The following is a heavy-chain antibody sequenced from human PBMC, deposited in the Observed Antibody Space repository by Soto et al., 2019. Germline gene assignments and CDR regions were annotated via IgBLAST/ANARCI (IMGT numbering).Heavy chain of an antibody. Sequence: GGSLRLSCAASGFTFSSYAMHWVRQAPGKGLEWVAVISYDGSNKYYADSVKGRFTISRDNSKNTLYLQMNSLRAEDTAVYYCARSYSSSSGAPTALDYYGMDVWGQGTTVTVSS. V-gene: IGHV3-30-3*01. J-gene: IGHJ6*02. CDR1: GFTFSSYA. CDR2: ISYDGSNK. D-gene: IGHD6-6*01. CDR3: ARSYSSSSGAPTALDYYGMDV.